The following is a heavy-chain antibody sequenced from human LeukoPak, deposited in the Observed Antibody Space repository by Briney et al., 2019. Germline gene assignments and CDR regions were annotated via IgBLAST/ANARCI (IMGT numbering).Heavy chain of an antibody. CDR3: ASRYCSGGSCYFDY. J-gene: IGHJ4*02. CDR2: ISSSGSTI. CDR1: GFTFSDYY. Sequence: PGGSLRLSCAASGFTFSDYYMSWIRQAPGKGLEWVSYISSSGSTIYYADSVKGRFTISRDNAKNSLYLQMNSLRAEDTAVYYCASRYCSGGSCYFDYWAREPWSPSPQ. V-gene: IGHV3-11*04. D-gene: IGHD2-15*01.